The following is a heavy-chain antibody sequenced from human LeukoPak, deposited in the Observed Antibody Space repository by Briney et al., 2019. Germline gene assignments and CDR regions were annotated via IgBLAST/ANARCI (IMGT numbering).Heavy chain of an antibody. D-gene: IGHD3-10*01. V-gene: IGHV3-30*18. CDR2: ISYDGRNK. CDR3: AKEKLWFGELLLSMDV. Sequence: PGGSLRLSCAASGFTVSSIHMVWVRQAPGKGLEWVAVISYDGRNKYYADSVKGRFTISRDNSKNTLYLQMNSLRAEDTAVYYCAKEKLWFGELLLSMDVWGQGTTVTAPS. J-gene: IGHJ6*02. CDR1: GFTVSSIH.